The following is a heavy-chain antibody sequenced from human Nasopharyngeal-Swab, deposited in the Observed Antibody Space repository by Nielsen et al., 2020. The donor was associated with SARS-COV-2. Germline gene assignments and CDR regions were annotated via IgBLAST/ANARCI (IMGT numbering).Heavy chain of an antibody. Sequence: SETLSLTRTVSGGSISSGSYYWSWIRQPAGKGLEWIGRIYTSGSTNYNPSLKSRVTISVDTSKNQFSLKLSSVTAADTAVYYCARVYYDSSGYREDWGQGTLVTVSS. D-gene: IGHD3-22*01. J-gene: IGHJ4*02. CDR1: GGSISSGSYY. V-gene: IGHV4-61*02. CDR3: ARVYYDSSGYRED. CDR2: IYTSGST.